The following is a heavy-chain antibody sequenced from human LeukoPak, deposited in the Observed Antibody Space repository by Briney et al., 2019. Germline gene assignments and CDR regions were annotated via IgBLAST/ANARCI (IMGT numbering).Heavy chain of an antibody. D-gene: IGHD1-1*01. Sequence: GVSLRLSCAASGFTFSSYWMHWVRQAPGKGLVWVSRINSDGSSTSYADSVKGRFTISRDNAKNTLYLQMNSLRAEDTAVYYCARASPGARPGNYWGQGTLVTVSS. J-gene: IGHJ4*02. CDR2: INSDGSST. CDR1: GFTFSSYW. CDR3: ARASPGARPGNY. V-gene: IGHV3-74*01.